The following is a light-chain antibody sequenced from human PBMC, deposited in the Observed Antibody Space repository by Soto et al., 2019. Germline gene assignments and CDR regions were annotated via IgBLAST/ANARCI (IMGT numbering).Light chain of an antibody. CDR1: QGINNY. V-gene: IGKV1-9*01. J-gene: IGKJ5*01. Sequence: IQLTQSPSSLSASVGDRVTITCRASQGINNYLAWYQQKPGKAPNLLIYAASTLQSGVPSRFSGSGSGTDLTFTISSLHPEDVATYYCQQLNGYPITFGQGTRLEIK. CDR2: AAS. CDR3: QQLNGYPIT.